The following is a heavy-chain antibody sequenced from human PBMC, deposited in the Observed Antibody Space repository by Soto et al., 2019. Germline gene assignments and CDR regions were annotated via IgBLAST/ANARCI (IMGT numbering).Heavy chain of an antibody. Sequence: SETLSLTCAVYGGSFSGYYWSWIRQPPGKGLEWIGEINHSGSTNYNPSLKSRVTISVDTSKNQFSLKPSSVTAADTAVYYCARGRAAAGGKFDPWGQGTLVTVSS. D-gene: IGHD6-13*01. V-gene: IGHV4-34*01. CDR1: GGSFSGYY. CDR3: ARGRAAAGGKFDP. J-gene: IGHJ5*02. CDR2: INHSGST.